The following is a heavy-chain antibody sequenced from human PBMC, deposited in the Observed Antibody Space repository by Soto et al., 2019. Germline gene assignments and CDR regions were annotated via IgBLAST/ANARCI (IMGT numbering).Heavy chain of an antibody. CDR3: ARAPATEIYYYYMDV. CDR1: GGSISSYY. D-gene: IGHD4-17*01. CDR2: IYYSGST. V-gene: IGHV4-59*01. Sequence: SETLSLTCTVSGGSISSYYWSWIRQPPGKGLEWIGYIYYSGSTNYNPSLKSRVTISVDTSKNQFSLKLSSVTAADTAVYYCARAPATEIYYYYMDVWGKGTTVTVSS. J-gene: IGHJ6*03.